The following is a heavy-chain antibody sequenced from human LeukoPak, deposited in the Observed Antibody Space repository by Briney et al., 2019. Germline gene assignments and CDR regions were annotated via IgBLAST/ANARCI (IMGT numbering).Heavy chain of an antibody. CDR3: ARGVTARGFYYYMDV. V-gene: IGHV1-2*02. Sequence: ASVKVSCKASGYTFTGYYMHWVRQAPGQGLGWMGWINPNSGGTSYAQKLQGRVTMTRDTSISTAYMELSRLRSDDTAVYYCARGVTARGFYYYMDVWGKGTTVTISS. D-gene: IGHD2-21*02. CDR1: GYTFTGYY. J-gene: IGHJ6*03. CDR2: INPNSGGT.